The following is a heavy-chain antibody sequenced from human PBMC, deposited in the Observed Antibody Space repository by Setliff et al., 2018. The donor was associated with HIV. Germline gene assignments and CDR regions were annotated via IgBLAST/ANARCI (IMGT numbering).Heavy chain of an antibody. V-gene: IGHV3-53*01. Sequence: GSLRLSCEASGFIFSNHDFHWVRQAAAKGLEWVSVIYSVGITYYTDSVKGRFTISRDNAKNTLYLQMNSLRVEDTAVYYCARGRTGVTAPLHWGQGTLVTVSS. CDR1: GFIFSNHD. CDR2: IYSVGIT. D-gene: IGHD3-10*01. CDR3: ARGRTGVTAPLH. J-gene: IGHJ4*02.